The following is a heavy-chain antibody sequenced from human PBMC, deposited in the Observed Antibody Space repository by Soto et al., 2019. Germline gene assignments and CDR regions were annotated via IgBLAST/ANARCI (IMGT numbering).Heavy chain of an antibody. CDR2: ISYDGSNK. D-gene: IGHD3-10*01. V-gene: IGHV3-30*03. CDR3: AITRGFGELGIDY. CDR1: GFTFSSYG. Sequence: QVQLVESGGGVVQPGRSLRLSCAASGFTFSSYGMHWVRQAPGKGLEWVAVISYDGSNKYYADSVKGRFTISRVNSKNTLYLQMNSLRAEDTAVYYCAITRGFGELGIDYWGQGTLVTVSS. J-gene: IGHJ4*02.